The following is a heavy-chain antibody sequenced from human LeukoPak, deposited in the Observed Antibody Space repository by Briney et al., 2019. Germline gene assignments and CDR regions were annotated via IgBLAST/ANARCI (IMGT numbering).Heavy chain of an antibody. CDR3: ARDPEPPSYCSSTSCAGAWPTHHY. J-gene: IGHJ4*02. Sequence: GSSVKVSCKASGGTFSSYAISWVRQAPGQGLEWMGGIIPTFGTANYAQKFQGRVTITADESTSTAYMELSSLRSEDTAVYYCARDPEPPSYCSSTSCAGAWPTHHYWGQGTLVTVSS. D-gene: IGHD2-2*01. V-gene: IGHV1-69*01. CDR2: IIPTFGTA. CDR1: GGTFSSYA.